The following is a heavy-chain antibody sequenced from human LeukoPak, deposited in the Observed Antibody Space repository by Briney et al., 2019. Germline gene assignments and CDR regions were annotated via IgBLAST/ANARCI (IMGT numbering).Heavy chain of an antibody. CDR3: TSSYYDFWSGYTPLGY. CDR1: GFTFGDYA. D-gene: IGHD3-3*01. Sequence: GGSLRLSCTASGFTFGDYAMSWFRQAPGKGLEWVGFIRSKAYGGTTEYAASVKGRFTISRDDSKSIAYLQMNSLKTEDTAVYYCTSSYYDFWSGYTPLGYWGQGTLVTVSS. J-gene: IGHJ4*02. V-gene: IGHV3-49*03. CDR2: IRSKAYGGTT.